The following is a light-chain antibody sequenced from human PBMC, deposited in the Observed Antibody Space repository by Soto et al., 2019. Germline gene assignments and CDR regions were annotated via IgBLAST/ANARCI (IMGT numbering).Light chain of an antibody. CDR2: GAS. V-gene: IGKV1-39*01. Sequence: DIQMTQSPAPLSASVGDRVTITCRASQTISTYLNWYQQKPGKAPKLLIYGASSVQSGVPSRFSGSGSGTAFTITSLRLQAEDVETYQCRHSYRPPPTFGQGTKVDI. CDR1: QTISTY. J-gene: IGKJ1*01. CDR3: RHSYRPPPT.